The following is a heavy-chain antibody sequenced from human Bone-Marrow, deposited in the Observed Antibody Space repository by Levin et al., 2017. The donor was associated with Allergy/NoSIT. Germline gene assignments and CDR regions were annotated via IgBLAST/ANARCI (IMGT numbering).Heavy chain of an antibody. CDR3: AREAVDYYDSSGPYYYYYGMDV. CDR2: IIPIFGTA. D-gene: IGHD3-22*01. V-gene: IGHV1-69*13. Sequence: SVKVSCKASGGTFSSYAISWVRQAPGQGLEWMGGIIPIFGTANYAQKFQGRVTITADESTSTAYMELSSLRSEDTAVYYCAREAVDYYDSSGPYYYYYGMDVWGQGTTVTVSS. J-gene: IGHJ6*02. CDR1: GGTFSSYA.